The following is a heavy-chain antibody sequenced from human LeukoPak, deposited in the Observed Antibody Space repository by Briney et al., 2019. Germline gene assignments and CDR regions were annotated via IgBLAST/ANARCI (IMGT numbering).Heavy chain of an antibody. CDR2: INPNSGGT. CDR3: ARGFKAAMGHFDY. Sequence: ASVTVSCKASGYTFTGYYMHWVRQAPGQGLEWMGRINPNSGGTNYAQKFQGRVTMTRDTSISTAYMELSRLRSDDTAVYYCARGFKAAMGHFDYWGQGTLVTVSS. V-gene: IGHV1-2*06. CDR1: GYTFTGYY. J-gene: IGHJ4*02. D-gene: IGHD5-18*01.